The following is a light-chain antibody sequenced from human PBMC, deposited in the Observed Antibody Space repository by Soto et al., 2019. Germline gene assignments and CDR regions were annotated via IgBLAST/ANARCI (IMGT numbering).Light chain of an antibody. CDR1: QGISHY. CDR3: QQFNNYPRT. J-gene: IGKJ2*01. Sequence: DIQVTQSPSFLSASVGDRVTITCRASQGISHYLAWYQQKPGRAPKLLIYTASTWHSGVPSRFSGSGSGTEFTLTISSLQPEDFATYYCQQFNNYPRTFGQGAKLEIK. CDR2: TAS. V-gene: IGKV1-9*01.